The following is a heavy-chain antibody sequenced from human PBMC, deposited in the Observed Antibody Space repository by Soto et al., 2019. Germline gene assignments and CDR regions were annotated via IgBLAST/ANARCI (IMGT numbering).Heavy chain of an antibody. V-gene: IGHV3-74*01. Sequence: EVQLVESGGGLVQPGGSLRLSCAASGFTFSSYWMHWVRQGPGKGLVCVSHIITDGSSTTYADSVKGRFTISRDNAKNTLYLHMNSLRVEDTAVYYCVRQDCSGSYCTFGYWGQGTLVTVSS. CDR3: VRQDCSGSYCTFGY. CDR2: IITDGSST. J-gene: IGHJ4*02. CDR1: GFTFSSYW. D-gene: IGHD2-15*01.